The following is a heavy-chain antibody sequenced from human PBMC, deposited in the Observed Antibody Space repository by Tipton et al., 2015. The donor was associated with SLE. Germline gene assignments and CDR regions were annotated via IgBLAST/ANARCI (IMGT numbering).Heavy chain of an antibody. CDR2: INSDGSST. J-gene: IGHJ4*02. D-gene: IGHD4-11*01. CDR3: ATTHMTTVTNEDY. V-gene: IGHV3-74*01. CDR1: GFTFSSYW. Sequence: SLRLSCAASGFTFSSYWMHWVRQAPGKGLVWVSRINSDGSSTSYADSVKGRFTISRDNAKNTLYLQMNSLRAEDTAVYYCATTHMTTVTNEDYWGQGTLVTVSS.